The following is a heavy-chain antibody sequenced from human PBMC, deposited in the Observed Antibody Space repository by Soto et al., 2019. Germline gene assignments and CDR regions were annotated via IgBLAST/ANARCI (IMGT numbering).Heavy chain of an antibody. J-gene: IGHJ5*02. CDR3: ARETLGYCSSTSCPPGFDP. Sequence: SETLSLTCTVSGGSISSGGYYWSWIRQHPGKGLEWIGYIYYSGSTNYNPSLKSRVTISVDTSKNQFSLKLSSVTAADTAVYYCARETLGYCSSTSCPPGFDPWGQGTLVTVSS. D-gene: IGHD2-2*01. CDR2: IYYSGST. CDR1: GGSISSGGYY. V-gene: IGHV4-61*08.